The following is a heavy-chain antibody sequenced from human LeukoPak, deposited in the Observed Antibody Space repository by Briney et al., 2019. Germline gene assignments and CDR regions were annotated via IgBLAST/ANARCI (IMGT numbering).Heavy chain of an antibody. CDR3: ASQKQYYDFWSGYRD. CDR2: IKQDGSEK. J-gene: IGHJ4*02. Sequence: GGSLRLSCAASGFTFSSYWMSWVRQAPGKGLEWVANIKQDGSEKYYVDSVKGRFTISRDNAKNSLYLQMNSLRAEDTAVYYCASQKQYYDFWSGYRDWGQGTLVTVSS. D-gene: IGHD3-3*01. CDR1: GFTFSSYW. V-gene: IGHV3-7*01.